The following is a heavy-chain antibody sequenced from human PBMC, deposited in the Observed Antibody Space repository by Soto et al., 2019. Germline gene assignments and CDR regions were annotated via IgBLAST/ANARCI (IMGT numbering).Heavy chain of an antibody. D-gene: IGHD3-10*01. V-gene: IGHV4-30-4*01. J-gene: IGHJ4*02. Sequence: SETLSLTCTVSGGSISSGDYYWSWIRQPPGKGLEWIGYIYYSGSTYYNPSLKSRVTISVDTSKNQFSLKLSSVTAADTAVYYCARGRFGELFFDYWGQGTLVTVSS. CDR1: GGSISSGDYY. CDR2: IYYSGST. CDR3: ARGRFGELFFDY.